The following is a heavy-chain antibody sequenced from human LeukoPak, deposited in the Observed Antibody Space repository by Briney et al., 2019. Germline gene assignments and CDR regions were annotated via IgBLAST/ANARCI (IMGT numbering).Heavy chain of an antibody. J-gene: IGHJ4*02. CDR3: ARHWVARVE. CDR2: INHSGST. V-gene: IGHV4-34*01. D-gene: IGHD2-15*01. Sequence: ASETLSLTCAVYGGSFSGYYWSWIRQPPGKGLEWIGEINHSGSTNYNPSLKSRVTISVDTSKNQFSLKLSSVTAADTAVYYCARHWVARVEWGQGTLVTVSS. CDR1: GGSFSGYY.